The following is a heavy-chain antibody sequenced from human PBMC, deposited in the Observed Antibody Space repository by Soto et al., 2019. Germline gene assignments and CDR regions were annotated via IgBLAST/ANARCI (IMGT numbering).Heavy chain of an antibody. CDR1: GYNFAIYW. CDR2: IDPIDSYT. D-gene: IGHD2-2*01. J-gene: IGHJ6*02. Sequence: PGESLKISCHGSGYNFAIYWISWVRQMPGKGLEWMGRIDPIDSYTNYSPSFQGHVTISADKSISTAYLQWSSLKASDTAMYYCARRYCSSASCPRNYYGMDVWGQGTTVTVSS. CDR3: ARRYCSSASCPRNYYGMDV. V-gene: IGHV5-10-1*01.